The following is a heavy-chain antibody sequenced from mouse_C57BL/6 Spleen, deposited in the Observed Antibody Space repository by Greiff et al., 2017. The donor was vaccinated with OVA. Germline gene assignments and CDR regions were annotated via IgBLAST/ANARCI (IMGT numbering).Heavy chain of an antibody. D-gene: IGHD2-12*01. CDR1: GFTFSDYG. CDR3: GREGDSYAYCGMDY. J-gene: IGHJ4*01. V-gene: IGHV5-17*01. CDR2: ISSGSSTN. Sequence: DVRLVESGGGLVKPGGSLKLSCAASGFTFSDYGMHWVRQAPEKGLEWVAYISSGSSTNYYADTVKGRTTISRDKAKNTLFLQMTSLRSEDSALSYCGREGDSYAYCGMDYWGQGTTVTVSS.